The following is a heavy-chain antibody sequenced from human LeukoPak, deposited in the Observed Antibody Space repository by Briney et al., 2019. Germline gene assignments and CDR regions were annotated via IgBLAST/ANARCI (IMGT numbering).Heavy chain of an antibody. V-gene: IGHV1-69*04. J-gene: IGHJ5*02. CDR3: ARVRSYYDILTGYPNWFDP. D-gene: IGHD3-9*01. Sequence: ASVKVSCKASGGTFSSYAISWVRQAPGQGLEWMGRIIPILGIANYAQKFQGRVTITADKSTSTAYMELSSLRSEDTAVYYCARVRSYYDILTGYPNWFDPWGQGTLVTVSS. CDR1: GGTFSSYA. CDR2: IIPILGIA.